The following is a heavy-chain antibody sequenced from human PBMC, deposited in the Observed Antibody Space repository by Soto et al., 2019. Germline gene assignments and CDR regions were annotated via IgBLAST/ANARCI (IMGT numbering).Heavy chain of an antibody. CDR3: AKGFIVVVTAIRPDDNFDV. V-gene: IGHV3-23*01. CDR2: ISGSGGTI. J-gene: IGHJ3*01. Sequence: PRLSCAASGFTFNTYAMNWVRQAPGKGLEWVASISGSGGTINYADSVKGRFTTSRDTSKNTLYLQMNSLSAEDTAVYYCAKGFIVVVTAIRPDDNFDVWGQGTMVTVSS. CDR1: GFTFNTYA. D-gene: IGHD2-21*02.